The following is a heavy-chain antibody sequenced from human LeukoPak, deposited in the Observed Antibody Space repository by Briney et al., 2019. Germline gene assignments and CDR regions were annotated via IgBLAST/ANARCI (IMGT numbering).Heavy chain of an antibody. D-gene: IGHD3-22*01. CDR1: GGTFSSYA. V-gene: IGHV1-69*04. Sequence: ASVKVSCKASGGTFSSYAISWVRQAPGQGLEWMGRIIPILSIANYAQKFQGRVTITADKSTSTAYMELSSLRSEDTAVYYCARDQDSSGYYYGAPNFDYWGQGTLVTVSS. CDR2: IIPILSIA. CDR3: ARDQDSSGYYYGAPNFDY. J-gene: IGHJ4*02.